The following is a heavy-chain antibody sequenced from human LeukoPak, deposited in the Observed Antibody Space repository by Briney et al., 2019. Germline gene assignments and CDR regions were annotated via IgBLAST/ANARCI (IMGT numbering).Heavy chain of an antibody. V-gene: IGHV1-24*01. CDR1: GYTLTELS. J-gene: IGHJ4*02. D-gene: IGHD1-20*01. CDR2: FDPEDGET. Sequence: ASVKVSCKVSGYTLTELSMHWVRQAPGKGLEWMGGFDPEDGETIYAQKFQGRVTMTEDTSTDTAYMELSSLRSEDTAVYYCATDRNWSAYFDYWGQGTLVTVSS. CDR3: ATDRNWSAYFDY.